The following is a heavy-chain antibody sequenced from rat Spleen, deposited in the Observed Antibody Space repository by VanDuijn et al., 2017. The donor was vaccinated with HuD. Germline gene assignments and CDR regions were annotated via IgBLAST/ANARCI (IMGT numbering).Heavy chain of an antibody. Sequence: EVEVVESGGGLVQPGRSMKLSCAASGFTFSKYDMAWVRQAPTKGLEWVASISTSGGNTYYRDSVKGRFTISRDNAKSTLYLQMNSLRSEDTATYYCRTAGDWDPFDHWGKGVMVTVSS. J-gene: IGHJ2*01. CDR2: ISTSGGNT. V-gene: IGHV5-25*01. CDR1: GFTFSKYD. CDR3: RTAGDWDPFDH. D-gene: IGHD5-1*01.